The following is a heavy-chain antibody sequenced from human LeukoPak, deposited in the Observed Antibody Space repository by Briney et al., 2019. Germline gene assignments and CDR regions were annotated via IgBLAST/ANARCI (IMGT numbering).Heavy chain of an antibody. D-gene: IGHD3/OR15-3a*01. Sequence: PGRSLRLSCAASGFTFSFYAMHWVRQAPGKGLEWVAVISYAGGDKYYADSVKGRFTISRDNPKNTLSLQMNSLRPADTAVYYCVRDPRGTVPSSFDHWGQGTPVTVSS. J-gene: IGHJ4*02. CDR1: GFTFSFYA. CDR3: VRDPRGTVPSSFDH. V-gene: IGHV3-30*04. CDR2: ISYAGGDK.